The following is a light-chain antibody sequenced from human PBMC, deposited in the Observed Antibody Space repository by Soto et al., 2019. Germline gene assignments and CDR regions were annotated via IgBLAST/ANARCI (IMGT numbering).Light chain of an antibody. CDR1: QSVSNRY. Sequence: ETVLTQSPGTLSPSPLHRDILACSASQSVSNRYLAWYQQKPGQAPRLLIYGASSRATGVPDRISGSGSGTDFALTISRLEPEDFAVYYCQQYTDWPLTFGQGTKVDIK. CDR3: QQYTDWPLT. CDR2: GAS. V-gene: IGKV3-20*01. J-gene: IGKJ1*01.